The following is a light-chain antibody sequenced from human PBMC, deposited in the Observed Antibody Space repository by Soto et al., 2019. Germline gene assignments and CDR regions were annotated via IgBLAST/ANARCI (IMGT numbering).Light chain of an antibody. CDR2: GAS. CDR1: QSVSSSY. J-gene: IGKJ1*01. V-gene: IGKV3-20*01. Sequence: EILLTQSPGTLSLSPGERATLSCRASQSVSSSYLAWYQQKPGQAPRLLIYGASSRATGIPDRFSGSGSGTDFTLTISRLEPEDFAVYYCQQYGSSFRTFGQGTKVDIK. CDR3: QQYGSSFRT.